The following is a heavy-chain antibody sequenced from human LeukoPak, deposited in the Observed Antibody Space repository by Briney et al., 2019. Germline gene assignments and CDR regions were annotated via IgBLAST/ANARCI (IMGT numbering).Heavy chain of an antibody. CDR1: GGSISSGSYY. Sequence: SETLSLTCTVSGGSISSGSYYWSWIRQPAGKGLEWIGRIYTSGSTNYNPSLKSRVTISVDTSKNQFSLKLSSVTAADTAVYYCARDDDSSGYYLAGDYWGQGTRVTVSS. D-gene: IGHD3-22*01. CDR3: ARDDDSSGYYLAGDY. J-gene: IGHJ4*02. V-gene: IGHV4-61*02. CDR2: IYTSGST.